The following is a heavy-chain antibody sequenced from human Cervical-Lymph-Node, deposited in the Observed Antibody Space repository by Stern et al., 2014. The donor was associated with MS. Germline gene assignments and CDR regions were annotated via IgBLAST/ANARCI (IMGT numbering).Heavy chain of an antibody. CDR1: GGPFSSYG. J-gene: IGHJ6*02. Sequence: VQLVQSGAEVKKPGSSLKGSCQASGGPFSSYGISWVRQAPGQGLEWLGGIIPIFGATHHAQKIQGRLTITAEEDNSTAYIELRSLVSEDAAVYYCARDEIGQTTTHYYYYGMDVWGQGTTVTVSS. CDR3: ARDEIGQTTTHYYYYGMDV. V-gene: IGHV1-69*01. CDR2: IIPIFGAT. D-gene: IGHD1-1*01.